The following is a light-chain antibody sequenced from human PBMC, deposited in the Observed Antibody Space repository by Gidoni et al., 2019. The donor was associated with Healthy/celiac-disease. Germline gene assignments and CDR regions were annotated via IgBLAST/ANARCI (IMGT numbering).Light chain of an antibody. V-gene: IGKV3-11*01. Sequence: EIVLTQSPATLSLSPGERDTLSCSASQSVSSYLAWYQPKPGQAPRLLIYDASNRATGIPARFSGSGSGTDFTLTISSLEPEDFAVYYCQQRSNWLYTFGQGTKLEIK. J-gene: IGKJ2*01. CDR1: QSVSSY. CDR2: DAS. CDR3: QQRSNWLYT.